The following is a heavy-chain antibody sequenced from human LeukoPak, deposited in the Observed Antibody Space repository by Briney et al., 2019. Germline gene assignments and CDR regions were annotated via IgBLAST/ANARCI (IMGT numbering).Heavy chain of an antibody. Sequence: PGGSLRLSCAASGFTFSDHYMDWVRQAPGKGLEWVGRTRNKADTYTTHYAASVEGRFTISRDDSKNSLYLQMNSLKTEDTAVYYCAHLGGVVTATTDFGYWGQGTPVTVSS. V-gene: IGHV3-72*01. J-gene: IGHJ4*02. D-gene: IGHD2-2*01. CDR3: AHLGGVVTATTDFGY. CDR2: TRNKADTYTT. CDR1: GFTFSDHY.